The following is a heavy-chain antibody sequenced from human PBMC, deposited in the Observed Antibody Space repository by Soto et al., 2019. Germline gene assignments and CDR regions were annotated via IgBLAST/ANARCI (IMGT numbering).Heavy chain of an antibody. V-gene: IGHV3-7*03. Sequence: PRLSCAASGFTLNSYWMSWVRQAPGKGLEWVANIKEDGSEKYYVDSVKGRFTISRDNAKKSLHLQMNSLRAEDTAVYYCARHGSGRSDYDFYGMYVLGQGTTVTVSS. CDR2: IKEDGSEK. D-gene: IGHD2-15*01. CDR1: GFTLNSYW. J-gene: IGHJ6*02. CDR3: ARHGSGRSDYDFYGMYV.